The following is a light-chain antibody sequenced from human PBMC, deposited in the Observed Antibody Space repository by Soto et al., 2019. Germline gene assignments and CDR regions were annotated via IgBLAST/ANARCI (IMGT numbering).Light chain of an antibody. Sequence: SYELTQPPSVSVAPGQTARITCGGSKLGSESVHWYRQKPGQAPVLVVYDDSDRPSGIPERFSGSNSGHTATLTINMVEAGDEADYYCQVWDSSDNHVVFGGGTKVTVL. J-gene: IGLJ3*02. CDR3: QVWDSSDNHVV. CDR2: DDS. V-gene: IGLV3-21*02. CDR1: KLGSES.